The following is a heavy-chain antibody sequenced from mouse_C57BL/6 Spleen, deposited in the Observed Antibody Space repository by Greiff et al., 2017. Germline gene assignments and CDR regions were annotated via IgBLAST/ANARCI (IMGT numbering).Heavy chain of an antibody. CDR3: ARTSVVDYEFAY. V-gene: IGHV1-52*01. J-gene: IGHJ3*01. CDR2: IDPSDSDT. D-gene: IGHD1-1*01. CDR1: GYTFTSYW. Sequence: QVQLKQSGAELVRPGSSVKLSCKASGYTFTSYWMHWVKQRPIQGLEWIGVIDPSDSDTNYNQKFKDKATLTVDTSSSTAYMQLSSLTSEDSAVYYCARTSVVDYEFAYWGQGTMLTVSA.